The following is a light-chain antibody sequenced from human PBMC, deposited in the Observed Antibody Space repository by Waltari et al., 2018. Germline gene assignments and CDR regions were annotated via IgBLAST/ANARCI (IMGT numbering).Light chain of an antibody. V-gene: IGLV2-23*01. CDR1: SNDNGNYNL. J-gene: IGLJ1*01. CDR3: FSFVAANSFV. Sequence: QSALTQPASVSGSPGQSMTPSFPGTSNDNGNYNLVPWYQQRPGEAPKLLMYGATKRPSGVSNRFSGSKSGKTASLTISGLQTEDEADYYCFSFVAANSFVFGPGTKVTVL. CDR2: GAT.